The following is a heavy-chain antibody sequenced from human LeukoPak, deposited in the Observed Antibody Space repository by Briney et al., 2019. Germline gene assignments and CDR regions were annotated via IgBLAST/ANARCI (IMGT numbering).Heavy chain of an antibody. D-gene: IGHD2-2*01. V-gene: IGHV3-23*01. CDR3: AAYPGGIVVVPAAVDY. Sequence: GGSLRLSCAASGFTFSSYAMSWVRQAPGKGLEWVSAISGSGGSTYYADSVKGRFTISRDNSKNTLYLQMNSLRAEDTAVYYCAAYPGGIVVVPAAVDYWGQGTLVTVSS. CDR2: ISGSGGST. J-gene: IGHJ4*02. CDR1: GFTFSSYA.